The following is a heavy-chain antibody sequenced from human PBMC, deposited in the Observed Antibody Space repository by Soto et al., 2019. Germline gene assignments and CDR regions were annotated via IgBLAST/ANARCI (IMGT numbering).Heavy chain of an antibody. CDR1: GDSISNLDYF. V-gene: IGHV4-30-4*01. CDR3: ARGRYCLTGRCFPNWFDS. D-gene: IGHD7-27*01. Sequence: SETLSLTCSVSGDSISNLDYFWAWIRQPPGQALEYIGYIYKSATTYYNPSFESRVAISVDTSKSQFSLNVATVTAADTAVYFCARGRYCLTGRCFPNWFDSWGQGALVTVSS. CDR2: IYKSATT. J-gene: IGHJ5*01.